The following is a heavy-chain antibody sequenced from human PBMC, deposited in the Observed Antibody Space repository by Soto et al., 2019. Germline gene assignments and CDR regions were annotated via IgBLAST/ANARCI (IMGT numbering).Heavy chain of an antibody. CDR1: GFTFGDYA. CDR3: TRDRVFDYYYYGMDV. V-gene: IGHV3-49*04. J-gene: IGHJ6*02. CDR2: IRSKAYGGTT. Sequence: GGSLRLSCTASGFTFGDYAMRWVRQAPGKGLEWVGCIRSKAYGGTTEYAASVKGRFTISRDDSKSIAYLQMNSLKTEDTAVYYCTRDRVFDYYYYGMDVWGQGTTVTVSS. D-gene: IGHD3-10*01.